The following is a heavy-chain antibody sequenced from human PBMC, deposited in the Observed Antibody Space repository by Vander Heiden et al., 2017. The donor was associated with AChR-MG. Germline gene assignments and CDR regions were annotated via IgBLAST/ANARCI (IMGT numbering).Heavy chain of an antibody. CDR2: IFYTGNT. J-gene: IGHJ4*02. CDR3: ARRDYVENYFFDC. Sequence: QLQLQESGPGLVKPSETLSLPCRVSGGSLSSSIHYWGWIRQPPGKGLEWIGKIFYTGNTNYNPSLKSRVTMSIDTSKNQFSLKLTSVTAADTAVYFCARRDYVENYFFDCWGQGTLVTVSS. V-gene: IGHV4-39*01. D-gene: IGHD4-17*01. CDR1: GGSLSSSIHY.